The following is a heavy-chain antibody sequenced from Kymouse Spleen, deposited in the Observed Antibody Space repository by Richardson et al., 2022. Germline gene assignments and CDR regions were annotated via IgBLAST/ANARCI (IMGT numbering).Heavy chain of an antibody. Sequence: QVQLVESGGGVVQPGRSLRLSCAASGFTFSSYGMHWVRQAPGKGLEWVAVIWYDGSNKYYADSVKGRFTISRDNSKNTLYLQMNSLRAEDTAVYYCARDGYSGYGPFDYWGQGTLVTVSS. CDR2: IWYDGSNK. CDR1: GFTFSSYG. CDR3: ARDGYSGYGPFDY. D-gene: IGHD5-12*01. V-gene: IGHV3-33*01. J-gene: IGHJ4*02.